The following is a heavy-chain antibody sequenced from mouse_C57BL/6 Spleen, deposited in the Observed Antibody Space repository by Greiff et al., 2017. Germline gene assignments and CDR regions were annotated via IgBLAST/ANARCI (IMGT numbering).Heavy chain of an antibody. CDR1: GYAFSSYW. CDR3: AREGLGDYGY. Sequence: QVHVKQSGAELVKPGASVTISCKASGYAFSSYWMNWVKQRPGKGLEWIGQIYPGDGDTNYNGKFKGKATLTADKSSSTAYMQLSSLTSEDSAVYFCAREGLGDYGYWGQGTTLTVSS. V-gene: IGHV1-80*01. D-gene: IGHD2-4*01. CDR2: IYPGDGDT. J-gene: IGHJ2*01.